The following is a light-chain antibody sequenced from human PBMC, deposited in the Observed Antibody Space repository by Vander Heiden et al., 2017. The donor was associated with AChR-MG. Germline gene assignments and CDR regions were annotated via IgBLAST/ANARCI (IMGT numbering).Light chain of an antibody. CDR2: WAS. CDR1: QSVLYSSNNKNY. CDR3: QQYYSSPRWT. Sequence: DIVMTQSPDSLAVSLGERATINCKPSQSVLYSSNNKNYLAWYQQKPGQPPKLLIYWASTRESGVPDRFSGSGSGTDFTLTISSLQAEDVAVYYCQQYYSSPRWTFGQGTKVEIK. J-gene: IGKJ1*01. V-gene: IGKV4-1*01.